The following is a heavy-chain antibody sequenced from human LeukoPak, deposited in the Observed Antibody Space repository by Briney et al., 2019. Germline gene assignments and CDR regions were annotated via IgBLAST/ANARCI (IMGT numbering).Heavy chain of an antibody. J-gene: IGHJ6*02. CDR2: IIPIFGTA. Sequence: SVKVSCKASGYTFTSYGISWVRQAPGQGLEWMGGIIPIFGTANYAQKFQGRVTITADESTSTAYMELSSLRSEDTAVYYCASVDTAMANLDPIYYYYGMDVWGQGTTVTVSS. V-gene: IGHV1-69*13. D-gene: IGHD5-18*01. CDR1: GYTFTSYG. CDR3: ASVDTAMANLDPIYYYYGMDV.